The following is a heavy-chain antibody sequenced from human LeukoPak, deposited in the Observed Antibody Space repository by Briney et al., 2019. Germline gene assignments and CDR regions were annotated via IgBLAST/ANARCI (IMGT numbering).Heavy chain of an antibody. V-gene: IGHV1-69*13. CDR1: GGTFSSYA. CDR3: ARDFCYYGSGSYSSFDY. Sequence: SVKVSCKASGGTFSSYAISWVRQAPGQGLEWMGGIIPIFGTANYAQKFQGRVTITADESTSTAYMELSSLRSEDTAVYYCARDFCYYGSGSYSSFDYWGQGTLVTVSS. D-gene: IGHD3-10*01. J-gene: IGHJ4*02. CDR2: IIPIFGTA.